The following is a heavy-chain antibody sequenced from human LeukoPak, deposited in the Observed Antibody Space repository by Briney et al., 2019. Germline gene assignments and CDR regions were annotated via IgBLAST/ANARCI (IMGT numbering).Heavy chain of an antibody. V-gene: IGHV3-9*01. CDR1: GFTFDDYA. Sequence: GGSLRLSCAASGFTFDDYAMHWVRQAPGKGLEWVSGIVWNSGNIVYADSVRGRFTISRDNAKNSLYLQMNSLRAEDTAFYCCAKDIRRSYSAFDSWGQGTLVTVSS. CDR3: AKDIRRSYSAFDS. CDR2: IVWNSGNI. D-gene: IGHD2-15*01. J-gene: IGHJ4*02.